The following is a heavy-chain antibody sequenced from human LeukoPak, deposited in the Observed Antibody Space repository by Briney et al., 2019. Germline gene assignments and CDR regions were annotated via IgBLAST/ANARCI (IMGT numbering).Heavy chain of an antibody. CDR1: GGSISSYY. J-gene: IGHJ4*02. CDR3: ARHRVAADPSLDY. D-gene: IGHD2-2*01. V-gene: IGHV4-59*08. Sequence: PSETLSLTCTVSGGSISSYYWSWIRQPPGKGLEWIRYIYYSGSTNYNPSLKSRVTISVDTSKNQFSLKLSSVTAADTAVYYCARHRVAADPSLDYWGQGTLVTVSS. CDR2: IYYSGST.